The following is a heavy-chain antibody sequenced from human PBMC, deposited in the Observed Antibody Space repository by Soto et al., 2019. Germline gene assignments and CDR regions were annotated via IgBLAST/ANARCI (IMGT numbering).Heavy chain of an antibody. CDR3: ARDSQYYYDSSGYLNLFDY. J-gene: IGHJ4*02. Sequence: GGSLRLSCAASGFTFSSYGMHWVRQAPGKGLEWVAVIWYDGSNKYYADSVKGRFTISRDNSKNTLYLQMNSLRAEDTAVYYCARDSQYYYDSSGYLNLFDYWGQGTLVTVSS. CDR1: GFTFSSYG. CDR2: IWYDGSNK. D-gene: IGHD3-22*01. V-gene: IGHV3-33*01.